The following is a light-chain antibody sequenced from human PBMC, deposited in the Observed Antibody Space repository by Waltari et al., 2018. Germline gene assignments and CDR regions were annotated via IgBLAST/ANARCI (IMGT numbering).Light chain of an antibody. CDR3: ATWDDSLGGV. Sequence: QSVLTQPPSASGTPGQRVTIPCSASNPNIRSTPATWYQQVPGTAPKLLTYSTNQTPSGIPERFSASKSGTSASLAVTGLQSEDEAFYFCATWDDSLGGVFGGGTYLTVL. V-gene: IGLV1-44*01. CDR2: STN. CDR1: NPNIRSTP. J-gene: IGLJ3*02.